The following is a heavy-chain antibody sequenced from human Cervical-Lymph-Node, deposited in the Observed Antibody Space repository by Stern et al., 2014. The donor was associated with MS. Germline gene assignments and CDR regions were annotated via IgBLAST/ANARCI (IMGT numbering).Heavy chain of an antibody. CDR3: ARRDVVTPAADFDY. CDR2: IWYDGSNK. J-gene: IGHJ4*02. Sequence: VQLEESGGGVVQPGRSLRLSCAASGFTFSSYGMHWVRQAQGKGLEWVAVIWYDGSNKYYADSVKGRFTISRDNSKNTLYLQMNSLRAEDTAVYYCARRDVVTPAADFDYWGQGTLVTVSS. CDR1: GFTFSSYG. D-gene: IGHD4-23*01. V-gene: IGHV3-33*01.